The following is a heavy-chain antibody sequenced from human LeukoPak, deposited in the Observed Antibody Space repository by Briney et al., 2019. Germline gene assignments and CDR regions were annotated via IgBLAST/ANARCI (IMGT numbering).Heavy chain of an antibody. CDR1: GFTFSSYG. CDR2: ISYDGSNK. D-gene: IGHD3-22*01. J-gene: IGHJ5*02. Sequence: GGSLRLSCAASGFTFSSYGMHWVRQAPGKGLEWVAVISYDGSNKYYADSVKGRFTISRDNSKNTLYLQMNSLRAEDTAVYYCARRRYYDSSGYNPTDPWGQGTLVTVSS. V-gene: IGHV3-30*03. CDR3: ARRRYYDSSGYNPTDP.